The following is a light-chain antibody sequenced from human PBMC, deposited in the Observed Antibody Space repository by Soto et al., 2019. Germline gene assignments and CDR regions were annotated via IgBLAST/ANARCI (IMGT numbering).Light chain of an antibody. J-gene: IGLJ1*01. CDR1: SSDVGGYNY. Sequence: QSALTQPASVSGSPGQSITISCTGTSSDVGGYNYVSWYQQHPGKAPKLMIYEVNNRPSGVSDRFSGSKSGNTASLTISGLQDEDEADYYCSSYTSRTSFVFGTGTKLTVL. V-gene: IGLV2-14*01. CDR2: EVN. CDR3: SSYTSRTSFV.